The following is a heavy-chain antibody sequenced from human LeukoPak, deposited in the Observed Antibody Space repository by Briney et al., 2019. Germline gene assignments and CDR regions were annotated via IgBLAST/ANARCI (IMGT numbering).Heavy chain of an antibody. Sequence: GRSLRLSCAASGFTFDDYAMHWVRQAPGKGLEWVSGISWNSGSTGYADSVKGRFTISRDNAKNSLYLQMNSLRAEDTALYYCAKGNTRQWLVPESDFDYWGQGTLVTVSS. CDR3: AKGNTRQWLVPESDFDY. V-gene: IGHV3-9*01. CDR2: ISWNSGST. CDR1: GFTFDDYA. J-gene: IGHJ4*02. D-gene: IGHD6-19*01.